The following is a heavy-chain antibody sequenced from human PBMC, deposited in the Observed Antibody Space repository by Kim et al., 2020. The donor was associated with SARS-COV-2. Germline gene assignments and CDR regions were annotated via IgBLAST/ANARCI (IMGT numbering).Heavy chain of an antibody. Sequence: YSPFFKGQVTISADRSISTTYVRWSSLKASDTAIYYCARHVPTSMGAFEIWGQGTMVTVSS. V-gene: IGHV5-51*01. CDR3: ARHVPTSMGAFEI. J-gene: IGHJ3*02. D-gene: IGHD2-8*01.